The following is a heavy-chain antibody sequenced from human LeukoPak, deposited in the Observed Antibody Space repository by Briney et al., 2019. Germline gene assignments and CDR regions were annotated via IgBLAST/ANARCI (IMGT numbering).Heavy chain of an antibody. D-gene: IGHD2-15*01. Sequence: SETLSLTCTVSGGSISSYYWSWIRQPPGKGLEWIGYIYYSGSTNYNPSLKSRVTMSADTSKNQFSLKLSSVTAADTAVYFCASALGYCSGGSCEYFFDDWGQGTLVTVSS. CDR1: GGSISSYY. V-gene: IGHV4-59*08. CDR3: ASALGYCSGGSCEYFFDD. J-gene: IGHJ4*02. CDR2: IYYSGST.